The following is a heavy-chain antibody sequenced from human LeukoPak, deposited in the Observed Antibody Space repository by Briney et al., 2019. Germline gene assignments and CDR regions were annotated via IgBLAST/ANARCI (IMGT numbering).Heavy chain of an antibody. J-gene: IGHJ4*02. CDR3: ARVPALYYYDSSGPPDY. CDR2: IYYSGST. D-gene: IGHD3-22*01. Sequence: SETLSLTCTVSGGSFSTYYWSWIRQPPGKGLEWIGYIYYSGSTNYNPSLQSRVTISVDTSKNQFSLKLSSVTAADTAVYYCARVPALYYYDSSGPPDYWGQGTLVTVSS. CDR1: GGSFSTYY. V-gene: IGHV4-59*12.